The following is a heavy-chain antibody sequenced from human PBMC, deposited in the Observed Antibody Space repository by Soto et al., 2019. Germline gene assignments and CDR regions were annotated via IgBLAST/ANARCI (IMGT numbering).Heavy chain of an antibody. V-gene: IGHV1-18*01. Sequence: GASVKVSCKASGYTFTSYGISWVRQAPGQGLEWMGWISAYNGNTNYAQKLQGRVTMTTDTSTSTAYMELRSLRSDDTAVYYCARGGDTAMVTPINDYWGQGTLVTVSS. J-gene: IGHJ4*02. CDR1: GYTFTSYG. CDR3: ARGGDTAMVTPINDY. D-gene: IGHD5-18*01. CDR2: ISAYNGNT.